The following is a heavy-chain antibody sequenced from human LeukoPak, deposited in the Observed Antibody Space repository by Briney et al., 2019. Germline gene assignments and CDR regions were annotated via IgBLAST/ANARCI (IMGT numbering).Heavy chain of an antibody. Sequence: AGGSLRLSCAASGFTFSNAWMSWVRQAPGKGLEWVGRIKSKTDGGTTDYAAPVKGRFTISRDDSKTTLYLQMNSLKTEDTAVYYCTTEGVVPGAFDIWGQGTMVTVSS. CDR1: GFTFSNAW. D-gene: IGHD3-3*01. V-gene: IGHV3-15*01. CDR3: TTEGVVPGAFDI. CDR2: IKSKTDGGTT. J-gene: IGHJ3*02.